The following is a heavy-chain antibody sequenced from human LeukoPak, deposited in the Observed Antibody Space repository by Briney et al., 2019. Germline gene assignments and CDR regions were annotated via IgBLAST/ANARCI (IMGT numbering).Heavy chain of an antibody. Sequence: SETLSLTSTVSGGSISSYYWSWIRQPAGKGLEWIGRIYTSGSTNYNPSLKSRVTMSVDTSKNQFSLKLSSVTAADTAVYYCASNSGYDSGVGYYGMDVWGQGTTVTVSS. V-gene: IGHV4-4*07. CDR2: IYTSGST. J-gene: IGHJ6*02. CDR3: ASNSGYDSGVGYYGMDV. D-gene: IGHD5-12*01. CDR1: GGSISSYY.